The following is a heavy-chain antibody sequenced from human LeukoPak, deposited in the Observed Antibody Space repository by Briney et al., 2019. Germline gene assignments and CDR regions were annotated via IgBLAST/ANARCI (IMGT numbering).Heavy chain of an antibody. CDR1: GFTFTNYG. CDR3: ARDRVTKQAPPGY. V-gene: IGHV3-33*01. D-gene: IGHD2-8*01. J-gene: IGHJ4*02. CDR2: VWFDGTNK. Sequence: GGSLRLSCAASGFTFTNYGMHWVRQAPGMGLKWVAVVWFDGTNKYYADSVKGRFTISRDNSKNTVYLQMNSLRADDTAVYYCARDRVTKQAPPGYWGQGTLVTVSS.